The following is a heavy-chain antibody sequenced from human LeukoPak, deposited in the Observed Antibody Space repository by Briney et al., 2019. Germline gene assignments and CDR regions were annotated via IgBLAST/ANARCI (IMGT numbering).Heavy chain of an antibody. Sequence: GGSLRLSCTVSGFALSNYAMQWVRQAPGKPLEWVSSISTGSTYIYYADSVKGRFTISRDNAKNSMYLQMDSLRAEDTAVYYCATPKNYGYLDYWGQGTLVTASS. CDR2: ISTGSTYI. CDR3: ATPKNYGYLDY. V-gene: IGHV3-21*06. CDR1: GFALSNYA. J-gene: IGHJ4*02. D-gene: IGHD2-2*03.